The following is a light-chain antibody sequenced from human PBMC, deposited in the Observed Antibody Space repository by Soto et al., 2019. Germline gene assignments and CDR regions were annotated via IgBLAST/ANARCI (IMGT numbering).Light chain of an antibody. J-gene: IGKJ3*01. CDR3: QQYNNWPLFT. V-gene: IGKV3-15*01. CDR2: GAS. CDR1: QSVSSN. Sequence: EIVMTQSPATLSVSPGERATLSCRASQSVSSNLAWYQQKPGQAPRLLIYGASTRATGIPARFSGSWSGTEFTLTISSLQSEYFAVYYCQQYNNWPLFTFGPGTKVDIK.